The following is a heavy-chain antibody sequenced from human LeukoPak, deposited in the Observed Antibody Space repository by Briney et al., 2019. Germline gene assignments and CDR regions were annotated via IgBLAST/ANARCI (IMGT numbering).Heavy chain of an antibody. CDR3: ARDHGSEWCSSTSCYWHYYYYMDV. D-gene: IGHD2-2*01. J-gene: IGHJ6*03. V-gene: IGHV3-74*01. CDR1: GFTFRSYW. CDR2: INSVVSRT. Sequence: GGSLRLSCAASGFTFRSYWMHWVRQAPGKGLVWVSRINSVVSRTIYGDSVKGRFTISRDNAKNTLYLQMNSLRAEDTAVYYCARDHGSEWCSSTSCYWHYYYYMDVWGKGTTVTVSS.